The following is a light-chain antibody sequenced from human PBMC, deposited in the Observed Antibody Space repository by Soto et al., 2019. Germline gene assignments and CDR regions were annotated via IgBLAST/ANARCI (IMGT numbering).Light chain of an antibody. V-gene: IGKV1-39*01. CDR3: QQSYDTPYT. CDR1: QPIDIF. CDR2: AAS. J-gene: IGKJ2*01. Sequence: DIPLTQSPSSLSASVGDRVTITCRASQPIDIFLNWYQQKPGKAPKLLVYAASSLQSGVPSGLTGRGSGTDFALTISSLQPEDFATYYCQQSYDTPYTFGQGTRLDIK.